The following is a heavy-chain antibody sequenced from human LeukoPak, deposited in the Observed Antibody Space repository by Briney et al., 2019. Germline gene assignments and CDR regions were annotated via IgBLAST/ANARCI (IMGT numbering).Heavy chain of an antibody. D-gene: IGHD6-13*01. Sequence: GRSLRLSCAASGFTFSSYGIHWVRQAPGKGLEWVAVIWYDGSSEYYADSVKGRFTISRDNSKNTLYLQMNSLRAEDTAVYYCAKDPAAAGTYFDYWGQGTLVTVSS. J-gene: IGHJ4*02. CDR3: AKDPAAAGTYFDY. V-gene: IGHV3-33*06. CDR2: IWYDGSSE. CDR1: GFTFSSYG.